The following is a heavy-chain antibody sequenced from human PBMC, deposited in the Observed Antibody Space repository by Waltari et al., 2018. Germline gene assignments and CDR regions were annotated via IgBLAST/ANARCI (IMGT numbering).Heavy chain of an antibody. D-gene: IGHD3-3*01. CDR3: ARGPLYYDFWSGYSPYNWFDP. CDR2: INHSGST. Sequence: QVQLQQWGAGLLKPSETLSLTCAVYGGSFSGYYWSWIRQPPGKGLEWIGEINHSGSTNYNPSLKSRVTISVDTSKNQFSLKLSSVTAADTAVYYCARGPLYYDFWSGYSPYNWFDPWGQGTLVTVSS. CDR1: GGSFSGYY. V-gene: IGHV4-34*01. J-gene: IGHJ5*02.